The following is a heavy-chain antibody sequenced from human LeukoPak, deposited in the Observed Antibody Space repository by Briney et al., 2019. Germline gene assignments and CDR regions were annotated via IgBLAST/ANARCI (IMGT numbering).Heavy chain of an antibody. V-gene: IGHV1-18*04. Sequence: ASVKVSCKASGYTFTGYYMHWVRQAPGQGLEWMGWISAYNGNTNYAQKLQGRVTMTTDTSTSTAYMELRSLRSDDTAVYCCARVDSSGYSEEDYWGQGTLVTVSS. CDR3: ARVDSSGYSEEDY. D-gene: IGHD3-22*01. CDR1: GYTFTGYY. J-gene: IGHJ4*02. CDR2: ISAYNGNT.